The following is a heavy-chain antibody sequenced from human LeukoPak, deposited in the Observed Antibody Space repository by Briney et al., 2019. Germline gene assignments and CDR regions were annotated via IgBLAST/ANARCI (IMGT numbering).Heavy chain of an antibody. D-gene: IGHD1-14*01. Sequence: GGSLRLSCAASGFTFSSYGMSWVRQAPGKGLEWVSAISGSGGSTYYADSVKGRFTISRDNSKNTLYLQMNSLRAEDTAVYYCARDPHRSWHYYYYYYMDVWGKGTTVTVSS. CDR3: ARDPHRSWHYYYYYYMDV. CDR1: GFTFSSYG. V-gene: IGHV3-23*01. CDR2: ISGSGGST. J-gene: IGHJ6*03.